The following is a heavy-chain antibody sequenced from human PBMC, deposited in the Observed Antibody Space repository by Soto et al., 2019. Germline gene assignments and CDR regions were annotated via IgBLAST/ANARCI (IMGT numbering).Heavy chain of an antibody. CDR2: INAGNGNT. V-gene: IGHV1-3*01. Sequence: QVQLVQSGAEVKKPGASVKVSCKASGYTFTSYAMHWVRQAPGQRLEWMGWINAGNGNTKYSQKFQGRVTITRDTAASTAYMELSSLRSEDTAVYYCARGLLSWPFDYWGQGTLVTVSS. CDR1: GYTFTSYA. D-gene: IGHD5-18*01. J-gene: IGHJ4*02. CDR3: ARGLLSWPFDY.